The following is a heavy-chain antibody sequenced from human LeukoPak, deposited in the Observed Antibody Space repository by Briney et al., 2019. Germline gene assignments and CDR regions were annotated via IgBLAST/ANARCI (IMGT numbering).Heavy chain of an antibody. V-gene: IGHV4-39*07. CDR3: AREWELSRLDY. CDR1: GGSISSSSYY. Sequence: PSQTLSLTCTVSGGSISSSSYYWGWIRQPPGKGLEWIGSIYYSGSTNYKPSLKSRVTISVDTSKNQFSLKLSSVTAADTAVYYCAREWELSRLDYWGQGTLVTVSS. D-gene: IGHD1-26*01. J-gene: IGHJ4*02. CDR2: IYYSGST.